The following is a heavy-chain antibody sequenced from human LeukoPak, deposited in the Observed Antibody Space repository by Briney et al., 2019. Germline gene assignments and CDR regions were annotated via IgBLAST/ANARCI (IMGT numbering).Heavy chain of an antibody. CDR2: IYDSGST. CDR3: AKSGGYGLIDY. D-gene: IGHD1-26*01. Sequence: SETLSLTCTVSGASISGSGYYWGWIRRPPGKGLEWIGNIYDSGSTYYNASLQSRVTISIDTSKNQFSLRLSSVTAADTAMYYCAKSGGYGLIDYWGQGTLVTVSS. V-gene: IGHV4-39*01. CDR1: GASISGSGYY. J-gene: IGHJ4*02.